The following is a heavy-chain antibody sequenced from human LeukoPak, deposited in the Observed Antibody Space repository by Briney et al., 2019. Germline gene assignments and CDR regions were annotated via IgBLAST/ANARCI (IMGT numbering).Heavy chain of an antibody. D-gene: IGHD3-3*01. CDR1: GFTFSSYG. Sequence: GGSLRLSCAASGFTFSSYGMHWVRQAPGKGLEWVAVIWYDGSNKYYADSVKGRFTISRDNSKNTLYLQMNSLRAEDTAVYYCARDLSDFWSGYIGPVDYWGQGTLVTVSS. J-gene: IGHJ4*02. CDR2: IWYDGSNK. CDR3: ARDLSDFWSGYIGPVDY. V-gene: IGHV3-30*19.